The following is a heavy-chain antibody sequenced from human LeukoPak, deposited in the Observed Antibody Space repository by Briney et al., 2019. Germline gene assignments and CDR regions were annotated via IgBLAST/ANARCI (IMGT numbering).Heavy chain of an antibody. V-gene: IGHV3-30*02. CDR2: IRYDGSNK. J-gene: IGHJ6*02. D-gene: IGHD3-10*01. Sequence: TGGSLRLSCAASGFTFSSYGMHWVRQAPGKGLEWVAFIRYDGSNKYYADSVKGRFTISRDNSKNTLYLQMNSLRAEDTAVYYCAKGLLWFGELESGMDVWGQGTTVTVSS. CDR3: AKGLLWFGELESGMDV. CDR1: GFTFSSYG.